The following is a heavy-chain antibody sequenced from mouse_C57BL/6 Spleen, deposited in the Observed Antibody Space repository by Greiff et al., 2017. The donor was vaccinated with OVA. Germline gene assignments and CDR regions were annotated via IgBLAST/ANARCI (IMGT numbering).Heavy chain of an antibody. CDR3: ARKQVGSSYWYVDV. J-gene: IGHJ1*03. CDR2: IYPGDGDT. D-gene: IGHD1-1*01. CDR1: GYAFSSYW. Sequence: QVQLQQSGAELVKPGASVKISCKASGYAFSSYWMNWVKQRPGKGLEWIGQIYPGDGDTNYNGKFKGKATLTADKSSSTAYMQLSSLTSEDSAVYFCARKQVGSSYWYVDVWGTGTTVTVSS. V-gene: IGHV1-80*01.